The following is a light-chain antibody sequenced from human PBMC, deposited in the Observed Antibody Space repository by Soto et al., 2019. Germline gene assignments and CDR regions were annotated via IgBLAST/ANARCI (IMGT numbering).Light chain of an antibody. V-gene: IGKV1-33*01. J-gene: IGKJ4*01. CDR3: QQYDDLPPSLT. CDR2: DAS. Sequence: DIQMTQSPSSLSASVGDRVTITCQASQDIRNYLNWYQQKPGKAPKLLIYDASNLETGVPSRFSGSGSGTDFTFTVSSLQPEDFATYYCQQYDDLPPSLTFGGGTKVEIK. CDR1: QDIRNY.